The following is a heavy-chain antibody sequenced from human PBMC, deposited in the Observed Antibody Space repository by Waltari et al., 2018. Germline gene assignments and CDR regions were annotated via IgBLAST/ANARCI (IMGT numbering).Heavy chain of an antibody. CDR3: AKGANDFWSGYYPLHAFDI. CDR1: GFTFSSYA. D-gene: IGHD3-3*01. J-gene: IGHJ4*02. V-gene: IGHV3-23*03. CDR2: IYSGGSK. Sequence: EVQLLESGGGLVQPGGSLRLSCAASGFTFSSYAMSWFRQAPGKGLEWVSVIYSGGSKYYADSVKGRFTISRDNSKNTLYLQMNSLRAEDTAVYYCAKGANDFWSGYYPLHAFDIWGQGTLVTVSS.